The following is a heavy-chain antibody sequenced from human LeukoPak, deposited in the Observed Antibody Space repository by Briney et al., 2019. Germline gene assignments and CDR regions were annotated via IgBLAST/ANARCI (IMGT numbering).Heavy chain of an antibody. D-gene: IGHD3-22*01. CDR1: GFTFSSYG. Sequence: GGSLRLSCEASGFTFSSYGMHWVRQAPGKGLEWGAFILYDGSNIHYGDSVKGRFTISRDNSKNTLYLQMNSLRVEDTAVYYCAKDEGTRDYYYYYYYGMDLWGQGTTVTVSS. CDR2: ILYDGSNI. J-gene: IGHJ6*02. V-gene: IGHV3-30*18. CDR3: AKDEGTRDYYYYYYYGMDL.